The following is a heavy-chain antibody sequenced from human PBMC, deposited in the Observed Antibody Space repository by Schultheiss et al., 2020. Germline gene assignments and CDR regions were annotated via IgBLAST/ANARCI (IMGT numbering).Heavy chain of an antibody. J-gene: IGHJ4*02. V-gene: IGHV3-74*01. Sequence: GGSLRLSCAVSGFTLSDYWMHWVRQAPGKGLMWVSGISSDGSNTRYADSVNGRFTISRDNAKNTLYMEMSSLRAEDTGTYYCVRDFMTAAGINWGQGTLGTVS. CDR3: VRDFMTAAGIN. CDR2: ISSDGSNT. D-gene: IGHD6-13*01. CDR1: GFTLSDYW.